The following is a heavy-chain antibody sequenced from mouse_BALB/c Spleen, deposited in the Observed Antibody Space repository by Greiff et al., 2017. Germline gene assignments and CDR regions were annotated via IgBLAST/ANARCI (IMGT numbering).Heavy chain of an antibody. Sequence: EVKLQESGPELVKPGASVKMSCKASGYTFTSYVMHWVKQKPGQGLEWIGYINPYNDGTKYNEKFKGKATLTSDKSSSTAYMELSSLTSEDSAVYYCARRPYYRYDEAMDYWGQGTSVTVSS. CDR2: INPYNDGT. D-gene: IGHD2-14*01. CDR3: ARRPYYRYDEAMDY. J-gene: IGHJ4*01. CDR1: GYTFTSYV. V-gene: IGHV1-14*01.